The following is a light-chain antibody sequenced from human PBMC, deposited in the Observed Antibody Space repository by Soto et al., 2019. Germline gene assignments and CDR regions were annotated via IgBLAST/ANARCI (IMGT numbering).Light chain of an antibody. CDR1: SSDVGAYNI. J-gene: IGLJ3*02. CDR2: EVT. CDR3: CSYAGSRSLV. V-gene: IGLV2-23*02. Sequence: QSVLTQPASVSGSPGQSITISCTGTSSDVGAYNIVSWYQQHPGKAPTVMIYEVTKRPSGVSNRFSGSKSGNTASLTISGLQAEDEADYYCCSYAGSRSLVFGGGTKLTVL.